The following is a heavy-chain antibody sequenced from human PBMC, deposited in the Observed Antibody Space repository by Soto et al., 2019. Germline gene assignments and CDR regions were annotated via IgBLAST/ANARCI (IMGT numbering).Heavy chain of an antibody. CDR2: INPSGGST. V-gene: IGHV1-46*01. CDR3: ARGRVVMYAIYYYYYYGMDV. CDR1: GYTFTSYY. Sequence: XSVKVSFKASGYTFTSYYMHWVRQAPGQGLEWMGIINPSGGSTSYAQKFQGRVTMTRDTSTSTVYMELSSLRSEDTAVYYCARGRVVMYAIYYYYYYGMDVWGQGTTVTVSS. D-gene: IGHD2-8*02. J-gene: IGHJ6*02.